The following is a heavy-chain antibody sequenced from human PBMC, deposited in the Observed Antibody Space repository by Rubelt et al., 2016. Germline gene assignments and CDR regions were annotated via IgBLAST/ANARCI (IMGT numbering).Heavy chain of an antibody. CDR2: INPNSGGT. CDR3: ARHTTDYVLDFGYFDL. D-gene: IGHD2-8*02. Sequence: GWINPNSGGTNYAQKFQGRVTMTRDTSISTAYMELSRLRSDDTAVYYCARHTTDYVLDFGYFDLWGRGTLVTVSS. J-gene: IGHJ2*01. V-gene: IGHV1-2*02.